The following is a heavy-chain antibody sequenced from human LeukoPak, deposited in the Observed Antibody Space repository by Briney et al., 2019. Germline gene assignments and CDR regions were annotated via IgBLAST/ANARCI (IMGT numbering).Heavy chain of an antibody. Sequence: SETLSLTCAVYGGSFSGYYWSWIRQPPGKGLEWIGEINHSGSTNYNSSLKSRVTISVDTSKNQFSLKLSSVTAADTAVYYCARGIHCSSTSCYRGYYFDYWGQGTLVTVSS. J-gene: IGHJ4*02. CDR2: INHSGST. D-gene: IGHD2-2*01. V-gene: IGHV4-34*01. CDR3: ARGIHCSSTSCYRGYYFDY. CDR1: GGSFSGYY.